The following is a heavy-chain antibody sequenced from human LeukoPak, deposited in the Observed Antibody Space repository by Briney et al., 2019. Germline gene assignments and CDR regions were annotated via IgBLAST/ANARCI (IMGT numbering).Heavy chain of an antibody. CDR2: ISRNSGSI. CDR3: AGLFGVGEKDHYYYGMDV. V-gene: IGHV3-9*01. J-gene: IGHJ6*02. D-gene: IGHD3-10*01. CDR1: GFTFDDYA. Sequence: GGSLRLSCAASGFTFDDYAMHWVRQAPGKGLEWVSGISRNSGSIGYADSVKGRFTISRDNAKNSLYLQMNSLRAEDTALYYCAGLFGVGEKDHYYYGMDVWGQGTTVTVSS.